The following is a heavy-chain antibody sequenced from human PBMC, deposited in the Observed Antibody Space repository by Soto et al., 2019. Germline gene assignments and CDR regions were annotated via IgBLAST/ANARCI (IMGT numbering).Heavy chain of an antibody. D-gene: IGHD3-9*01. CDR2: ISGRSGST. V-gene: IGHV1-18*01. CDR1: GYSFITYG. J-gene: IGHJ4*02. CDR3: ARAGADLTRFCAD. Sequence: GASVKVSCKASGYSFITYGISWVRQAPGQGLEWMGWISGRSGSTNYAQKFQGRVTLTTDTPTSTAYMELGSLTSDDTAVYFCARAGADLTRFCADWGQGTPVTVSS.